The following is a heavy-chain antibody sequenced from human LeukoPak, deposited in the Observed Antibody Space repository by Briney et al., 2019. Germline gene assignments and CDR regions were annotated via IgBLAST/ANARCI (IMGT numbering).Heavy chain of an antibody. Sequence: GGSLRLSCAASGFTFSAYAMSWVRQAPGKGLEWVANIKQDGSEKYYVDSVKGRFTISRDNAKNSLYLQMNSLRAEDTAVYYCARGPPSAVKAGEYYYYYGMDVWGQGTTVTVSS. CDR2: IKQDGSEK. J-gene: IGHJ6*02. D-gene: IGHD4-17*01. CDR3: ARGPPSAVKAGEYYYYYGMDV. V-gene: IGHV3-7*03. CDR1: GFTFSAYA.